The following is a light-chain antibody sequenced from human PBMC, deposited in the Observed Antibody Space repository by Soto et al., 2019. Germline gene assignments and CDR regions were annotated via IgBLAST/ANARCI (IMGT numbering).Light chain of an antibody. CDR1: QSVSSIY. J-gene: IGKJ1*01. CDR3: HHHGST. V-gene: IGKV3-20*01. CDR2: DAY. Sequence: EIVLTQSPGTLSLSPGERATLSCRASQSVSSIYLGWYQQKPGQAPRRLIYDAYTRATVIPPRFSGSGYETDFTLTISRLEPVEFAVYYCHHHGSTFGQGTKV.